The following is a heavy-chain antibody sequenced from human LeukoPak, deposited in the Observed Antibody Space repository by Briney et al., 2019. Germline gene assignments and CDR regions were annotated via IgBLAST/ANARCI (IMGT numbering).Heavy chain of an antibody. CDR3: ARLRYGSDFDY. V-gene: IGHV1-2*02. J-gene: IGHJ4*02. CDR2: INPNSGGT. Sequence: EASVTVSFKASGYTFTGYYMHWVRQAPGQGLEWMGWINPNSGGTNYAQKFQGRVTMTRDTSISTAYMELSRLRSDDTAVYYCARLRYGSDFDYWGQGTLVTVSS. CDR1: GYTFTGYY. D-gene: IGHD1-1*01.